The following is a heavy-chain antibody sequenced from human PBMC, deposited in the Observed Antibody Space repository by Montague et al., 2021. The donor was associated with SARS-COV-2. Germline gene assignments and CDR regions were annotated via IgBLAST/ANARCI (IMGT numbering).Heavy chain of an antibody. CDR1: GGSFNDYY. CDR2: INHGGST. D-gene: IGHD3-22*01. Sequence: SETLSLTCAVYGGSFNDYYWSWIRQPPGKGLEWIGEINHGGSTNYSPSLKSRVTISADTSKNQFSLKLQSVTAADTANYYCARGHQGVAMIVVVMIGAEYYFDXWGQGSLVTVSS. J-gene: IGHJ4*02. CDR3: ARGHQGVAMIVVVMIGAEYYFDX. V-gene: IGHV4-34*01.